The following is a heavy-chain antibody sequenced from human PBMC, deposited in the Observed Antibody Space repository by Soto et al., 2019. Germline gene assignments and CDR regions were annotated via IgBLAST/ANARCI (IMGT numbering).Heavy chain of an antibody. CDR2: ISTYNGNT. V-gene: IGHV1-18*01. D-gene: IGHD3-3*01. J-gene: IGHJ6*02. Sequence: ASVKVSCKASGYTFTTYDISWVRQAPGQGLEWMGRISTYNGNTNYPQSLQGRLTMTTDTSTTTAYMELRSLRSDDTAVYYCARDPTIFGVVQNYGMDVWGQGTTVTVS. CDR3: ARDPTIFGVVQNYGMDV. CDR1: GYTFTTYD.